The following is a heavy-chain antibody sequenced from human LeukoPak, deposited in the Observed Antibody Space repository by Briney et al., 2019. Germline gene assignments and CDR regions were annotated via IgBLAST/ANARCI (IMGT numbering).Heavy chain of an antibody. CDR1: GGSISSYY. D-gene: IGHD3-10*01. CDR3: ARENTMVRGVIRSDY. Sequence: SETLSLTCTVSGGSISSYYWSWIRQPPEKGLEWIGYIYYSGSTYYNPSLKSRVTLTVDTSKNQFSLKLSSVTAADTAVYYCARENTMVRGVIRSDYWGQGTLVTVSS. J-gene: IGHJ4*02. CDR2: IYYSGST. V-gene: IGHV4-30-4*08.